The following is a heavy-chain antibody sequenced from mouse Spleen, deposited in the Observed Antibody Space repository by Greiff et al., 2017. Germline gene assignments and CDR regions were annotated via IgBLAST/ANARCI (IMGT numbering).Heavy chain of an antibody. V-gene: IGHV1-22*01. J-gene: IGHJ1*01. CDR1: GYTFTDYN. CDR3: GYDGYPDTYFDV. D-gene: IGHD2-3*01. Sequence: SGPELVKPGASVKMSCKASGYTFTDYNMHWVKQSHGKSLEWIGYINPNNGGTSYTQKFKGKATLTVNKSSSTAYMELRSLTSEDSAVYYCGYDGYPDTYFDVWGAGTTVTVSS. CDR2: INPNNGGT.